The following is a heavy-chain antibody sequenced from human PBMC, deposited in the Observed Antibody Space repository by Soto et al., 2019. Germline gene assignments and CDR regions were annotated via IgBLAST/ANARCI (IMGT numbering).Heavy chain of an antibody. CDR3: ARVRTVTATFYYYYGLDF. CDR2: INHSGST. D-gene: IGHD2-21*02. CDR1: GGSFSGYY. J-gene: IGHJ6*02. Sequence: QVQLQQWGAGLLKPSETLSLTCAVYGGSFSGYYWSWIRQPPGKGLDWIGEINHSGSTNYNPSLKSRVTISVDTSSNQFSLRLSSVTAADTAVYYCARVRTVTATFYYYYGLDFWGQGTTVTVSS. V-gene: IGHV4-34*01.